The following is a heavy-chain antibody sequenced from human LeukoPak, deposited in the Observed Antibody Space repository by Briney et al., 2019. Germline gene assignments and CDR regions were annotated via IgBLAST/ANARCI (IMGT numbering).Heavy chain of an antibody. CDR2: IKQDGSEK. V-gene: IGHV3-7*03. CDR1: RLTFSNYW. J-gene: IGHJ4*02. D-gene: IGHD4-17*01. Sequence: PGGSMRLSCAASRLTFSNYWMSWVRQAPGKGLEWVANIKQDGSEKYYVDSVKDRFTISRDNAKNSLYLQMNSLRAEDTAVYYCARDISYGDFHYFDYWGQGTLVTVSS. CDR3: ARDISYGDFHYFDY.